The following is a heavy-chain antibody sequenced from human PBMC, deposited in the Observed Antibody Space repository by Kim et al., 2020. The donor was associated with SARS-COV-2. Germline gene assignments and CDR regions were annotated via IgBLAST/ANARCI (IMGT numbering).Heavy chain of an antibody. V-gene: IGHV3-48*04. CDR2: ISSSSSSI. D-gene: IGHD2-15*01. Sequence: GGSLRLSCAASGFTFSSYSMNWVRQAPGKGLEWVSYISSSSSSIYYADSVKGRFTISRDNAKNSLYLQMNSLRAEDTAVYYCARDCSGGSCGDAFDIWGQGTMVTVSS. CDR3: ARDCSGGSCGDAFDI. CDR1: GFTFSSYS. J-gene: IGHJ3*02.